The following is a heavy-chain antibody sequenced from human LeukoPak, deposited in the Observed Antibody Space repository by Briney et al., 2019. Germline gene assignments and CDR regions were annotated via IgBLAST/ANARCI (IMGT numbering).Heavy chain of an antibody. D-gene: IGHD6-19*01. V-gene: IGHV1-2*02. CDR3: ARDMRRIAVAGGDY. J-gene: IGHJ4*02. Sequence: ASVQVSCKASGYTFTSYYMHWVRQAPGQGLEWMGWINPDSGGTNYAQKFQGRVTMTRDTSISTAYMELSRLRSDDTAVYYCARDMRRIAVAGGDYWGQGTLVTVSS. CDR1: GYTFTSYY. CDR2: INPDSGGT.